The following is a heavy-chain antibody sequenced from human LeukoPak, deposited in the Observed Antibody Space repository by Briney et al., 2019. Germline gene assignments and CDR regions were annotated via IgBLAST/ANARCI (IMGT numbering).Heavy chain of an antibody. CDR1: GFTCDDYD. CDR3: AKAGYSYGYSLYYMDV. J-gene: IGHJ6*03. Sequence: GGYVRLSCAASGFTCDDYDMEWVGQAQGKGGEGGTIISWDGGSKEYEDYVKGRITIYRDNIKNSLYLQMNSLRAEDTALYYCAKAGYSYGYSLYYMDVWCKGTTVTVSS. V-gene: IGHV3-43D*04. CDR2: ISWDGGSK. D-gene: IGHD5-18*01.